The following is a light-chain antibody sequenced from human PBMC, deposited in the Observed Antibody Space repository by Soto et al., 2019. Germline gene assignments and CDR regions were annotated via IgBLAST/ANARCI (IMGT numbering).Light chain of an antibody. CDR1: QSVGSD. J-gene: IGKJ1*01. CDR3: QQYNNWRT. CDR2: DAS. Sequence: EIVMTQSPATLSVSPGERATLSCRASQSVGSDLAWYQQKPGQAPRLLIYDASTRATRIPARFSGSGSGTEFTLTISSLQSEDFAVYYCQQYNNWRTFGQGTKVDIK. V-gene: IGKV3-15*01.